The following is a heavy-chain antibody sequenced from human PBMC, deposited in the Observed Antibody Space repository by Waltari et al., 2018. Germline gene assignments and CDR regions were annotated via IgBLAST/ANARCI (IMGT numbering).Heavy chain of an antibody. V-gene: IGHV1-69*12. Sequence: QVPLVQSGAEVKKPGSSVKVSCKASGGHFSTHAIHWVRQAPGQGLEWMGGIIPIFGTPNYAPKFQGRLIISADESTSTAYMELSSLRSQDTAVYYCARDKEVGSASGDINFFDYWGQGTLVAVSS. CDR1: GGHFSTHA. D-gene: IGHD2-15*01. CDR3: ARDKEVGSASGDINFFDY. J-gene: IGHJ4*02. CDR2: IIPIFGTP.